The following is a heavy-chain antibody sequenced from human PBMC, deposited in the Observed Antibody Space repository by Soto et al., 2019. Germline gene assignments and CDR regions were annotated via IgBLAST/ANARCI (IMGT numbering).Heavy chain of an antibody. CDR2: ISYDGSNK. CDR3: ARDQIYSNYGQALPSYFDY. D-gene: IGHD4-4*01. J-gene: IGHJ4*02. CDR1: GFTFSSYA. Sequence: GGSLRLSCAASGFTFSSYAMHWVRQAPGKGLEWVAVISYDGSNKYYADSVKGRFTISRDNSKNTLYLQMNSLRAEDTAVYYCARDQIYSNYGQALPSYFDYWGQGTLVTVSS. V-gene: IGHV3-30-3*01.